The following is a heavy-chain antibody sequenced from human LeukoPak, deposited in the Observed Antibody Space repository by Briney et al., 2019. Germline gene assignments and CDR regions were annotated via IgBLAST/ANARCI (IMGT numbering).Heavy chain of an antibody. J-gene: IGHJ5*02. CDR1: GGSISSGSYY. V-gene: IGHV4-61*02. CDR2: IYTSGST. D-gene: IGHD3-22*01. CDR3: ARDAPLDSSGYYYPNWFDP. Sequence: SETLSLTCTVSGGSISSGSYYWSWIRQPAGKRLEWIGRIYTSGSTNYNPSLKSRVTISVDTSKNQFSLKLSSVTAADTAVYYCARDAPLDSSGYYYPNWFDPWGQGTLVTVSS.